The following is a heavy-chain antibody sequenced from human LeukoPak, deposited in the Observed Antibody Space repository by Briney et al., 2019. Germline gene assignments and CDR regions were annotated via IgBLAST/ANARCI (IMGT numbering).Heavy chain of an antibody. CDR3: ARGRTRGYYDSSGYYWYFDY. CDR2: IYTSGST. J-gene: IGHJ4*02. CDR1: GGSISNYY. Sequence: SETLSLTCTVSGGSISNYYWRWIRQPAGKGLEWIGRIYTSGSTNYNPSLKSRVTMSVDTSKNQFSLKLSSLTAADTAVYYCARGRTRGYYDSSGYYWYFDYWGQGTLVTVSS. D-gene: IGHD3-22*01. V-gene: IGHV4-4*07.